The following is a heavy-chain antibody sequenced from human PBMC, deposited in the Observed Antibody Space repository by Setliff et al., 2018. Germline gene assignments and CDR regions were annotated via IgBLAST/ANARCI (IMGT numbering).Heavy chain of an antibody. D-gene: IGHD3-3*01. CDR1: GGTFSSYA. Sequence: GASVKVSCKASGGTFSSYAISWVRQAPGQGLEWMGWISAYNGNTNYAQKLQGRVTMTTDTSTSTAYMELRSLRSDDTAVYYCAREGRFQLPQYYYYYGKDVWGQGTTVTVS. CDR3: AREGRFQLPQYYYYYGKDV. J-gene: IGHJ6*02. CDR2: ISAYNGNT. V-gene: IGHV1-18*01.